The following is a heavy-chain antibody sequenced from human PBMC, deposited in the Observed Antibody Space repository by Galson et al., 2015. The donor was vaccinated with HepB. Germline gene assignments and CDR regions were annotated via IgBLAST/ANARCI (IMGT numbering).Heavy chain of an antibody. D-gene: IGHD2/OR15-2a*01. J-gene: IGHJ6*03. Sequence: SLRLSCAASGFTFSRFWMTWVRQAPGKGLEWVANIDHDGSEKYYVDSVKGRFTISRDNAKNSLFLQINSLRAEDTAVYYCARVTQLYCNSTACPPFYYYYMDVWGKGTTVTVSS. CDR1: GFTFSRFW. CDR3: ARVTQLYCNSTACPPFYYYYMDV. CDR2: IDHDGSEK. V-gene: IGHV3-7*03.